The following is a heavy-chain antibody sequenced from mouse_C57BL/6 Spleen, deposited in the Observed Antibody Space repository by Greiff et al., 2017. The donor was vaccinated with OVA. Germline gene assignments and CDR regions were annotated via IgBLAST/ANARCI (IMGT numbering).Heavy chain of an antibody. D-gene: IGHD1-1*01. J-gene: IGHJ4*01. CDR1: GYTFTSYW. CDR3: ARFTTVVATGYYYAMDY. V-gene: IGHV1-69*01. Sequence: QVQLQQPGAELVMPGASVKLSCKASGYTFTSYWMHWVKQRPGQGLEWIGEIDPSDSYTNYNQNFKGKSTLTVDKSSSTAYMQLSSLTSEDSAVYYCARFTTVVATGYYYAMDYWGQGTSVTVSS. CDR2: IDPSDSYT.